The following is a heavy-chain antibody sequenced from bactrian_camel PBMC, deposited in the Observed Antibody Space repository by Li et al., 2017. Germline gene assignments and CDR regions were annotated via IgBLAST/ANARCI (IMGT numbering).Heavy chain of an antibody. V-gene: IGHV3S44*01. CDR3: AAFDRVAPGALNCGFALRRDVYDF. CDR1: GYTGSRYC. D-gene: IGHD7*01. CDR2: DANDGTT. J-gene: IGHJ4*01. Sequence: EVQLVESGGGSVQAGGSLRLSCAVSGYTGSRYCMGWFRQAPGKEREGVAADANDGTTRYATSVKGRFTISQDNAKNVMSLEMNDLKPDDTAMYYCAAFDRVAPGALNCGFALRRDVYDFWGQGTQVTVS.